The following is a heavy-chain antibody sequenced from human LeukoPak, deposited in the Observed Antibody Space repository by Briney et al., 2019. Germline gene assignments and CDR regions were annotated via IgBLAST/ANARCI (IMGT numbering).Heavy chain of an antibody. V-gene: IGHV3-23*01. J-gene: IGHJ4*02. CDR1: GFTFRNYL. CDR2: ISGSGGST. D-gene: IGHD1-26*01. CDR3: ANPELPLDY. Sequence: GGSLRLSCAASGFTFRNYLMNWVRQAPGKGLEWVSAISGSGGSTYYADSVKGRFTISRDNSKNTLYLQMNSLRAEDTAVYYCANPELPLDYWGQGTLVTVSS.